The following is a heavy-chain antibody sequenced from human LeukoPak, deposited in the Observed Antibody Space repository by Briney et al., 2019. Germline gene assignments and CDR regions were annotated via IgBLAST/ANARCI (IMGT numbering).Heavy chain of an antibody. CDR2: IDDSGAT. J-gene: IGHJ4*02. CDR1: GFSVINTY. Sequence: GGSLRLSCAASGFSVINTYVNWVRQAPGKGLEWVSVIDDSGATSFVDAVKGRFTISRDNCKNTVSLHMNNLRAEDTAVYYCAKLSLGDSGYYSLFDYWGQGTLVTVSS. D-gene: IGHD3-22*01. V-gene: IGHV3-53*01. CDR3: AKLSLGDSGYYSLFDY.